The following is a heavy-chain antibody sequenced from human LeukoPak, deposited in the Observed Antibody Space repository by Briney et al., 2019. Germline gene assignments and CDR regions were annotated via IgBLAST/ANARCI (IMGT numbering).Heavy chain of an antibody. D-gene: IGHD1-26*01. Sequence: GGSLRLSCAASGFTFSDYYMSWIRQAPGKGLEWVSYISSSGSTIYYADSVKGRFTISRDNAKNSLYLQMNSLRAEDPAVYYCARIVGAFSRYYFDYWGQGTLVTVSS. CDR1: GFTFSDYY. J-gene: IGHJ4*02. V-gene: IGHV3-11*01. CDR3: ARIVGAFSRYYFDY. CDR2: ISSSGSTI.